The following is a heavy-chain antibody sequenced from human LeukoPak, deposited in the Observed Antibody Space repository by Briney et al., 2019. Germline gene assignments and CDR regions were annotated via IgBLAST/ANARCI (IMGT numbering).Heavy chain of an antibody. J-gene: IGHJ6*03. D-gene: IGHD2-2*01. CDR3: ARGSRCSSTSCYYYYYMDV. Sequence: PSETLSLTCSVSGFSISNGYYWGWIRQPPGKGLEWIGTIYHSGSTYYNPSLKSRVTISVDTSKNQFSLKLSSVTAADTAVYYCARGSRCSSTSCYYYYYMDVWGKGTTVTISS. CDR2: IYHSGST. CDR1: GFSISNGYY. V-gene: IGHV4-38-2*02.